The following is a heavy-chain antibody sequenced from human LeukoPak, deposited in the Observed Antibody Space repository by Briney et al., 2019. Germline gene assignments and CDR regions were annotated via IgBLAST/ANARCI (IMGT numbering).Heavy chain of an antibody. CDR2: INHSGST. D-gene: IGHD3-16*01. CDR1: GGSFSGYY. J-gene: IGHJ6*03. V-gene: IGHV4-34*01. CDR3: ARGYGGIYYYYMDV. Sequence: KPSETLSLTCAVYGGSFSGYYWSWIRQPPGKGLEWIGEINHSGSTNYNPSLKSRVTISVDTSKNQFSLKLSSVTAADTAVYYCARGYGGIYYYYMDVWGKGTTVTVSS.